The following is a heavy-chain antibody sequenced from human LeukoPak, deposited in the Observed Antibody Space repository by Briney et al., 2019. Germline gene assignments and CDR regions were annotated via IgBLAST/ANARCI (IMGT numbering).Heavy chain of an antibody. D-gene: IGHD1-26*01. Sequence: GGSLRLSGAASGFTFSSYAMHWVRQAPGKGLEWVAVISYDGSNKYYADSVKGRFTISRDNSKNTLYLQMNSLRAEDTAVYYCAREEWELLLGYGMDVWGQGTTVTVSS. CDR3: AREEWELLLGYGMDV. CDR2: ISYDGSNK. J-gene: IGHJ6*02. V-gene: IGHV3-30-3*01. CDR1: GFTFSSYA.